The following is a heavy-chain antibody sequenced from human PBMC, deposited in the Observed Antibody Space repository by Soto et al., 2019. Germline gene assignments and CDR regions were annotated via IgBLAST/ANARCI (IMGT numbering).Heavy chain of an antibody. J-gene: IGHJ5*02. Sequence: SETLSLTCTVSGGSFSSGAYHWSWVRQHPGQGLEWIASISYRGITYSNPSLKSRLSMSVDTSKNQFSLNLTSVTAADTAVYHCARMSATGTRWFDPWGQGILVTVSS. D-gene: IGHD6-13*01. CDR3: ARMSATGTRWFDP. V-gene: IGHV4-31*03. CDR1: GGSFSSGAYH. CDR2: ISYRGIT.